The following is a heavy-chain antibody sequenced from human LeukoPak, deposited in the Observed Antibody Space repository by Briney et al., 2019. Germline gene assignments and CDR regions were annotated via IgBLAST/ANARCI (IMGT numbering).Heavy chain of an antibody. J-gene: IGHJ4*01. V-gene: IGHV3-21*01. Sequence: AGSLRLSCAASGFTFSSYSMNWVRQAPGKGLEWVSSISSSSSYIYYADSVKGRFTISRDNATNSLFLQMNSLRAEDTAVYYCAREAMGYYFDYWGPGTLVTVSS. CDR1: GFTFSSYS. CDR2: ISSSSSYI. CDR3: AREAMGYYFDY. D-gene: IGHD5-18*01.